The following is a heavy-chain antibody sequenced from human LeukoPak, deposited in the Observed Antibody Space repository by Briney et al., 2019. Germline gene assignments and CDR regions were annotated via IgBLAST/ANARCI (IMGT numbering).Heavy chain of an antibody. D-gene: IGHD4-17*01. CDR3: ARDDTSSYGDYVFDS. Sequence: GASVKVSCKASGYTFTDYYMHWVRQAPGQGLEWMGWINPNSGGTNYAQKFQGRVTMTRDTSISTAYMELSRLRSDDTAVYYCARDDTSSYGDYVFDSWGQGTLVTVSS. J-gene: IGHJ4*02. CDR2: INPNSGGT. CDR1: GYTFTDYY. V-gene: IGHV1-2*02.